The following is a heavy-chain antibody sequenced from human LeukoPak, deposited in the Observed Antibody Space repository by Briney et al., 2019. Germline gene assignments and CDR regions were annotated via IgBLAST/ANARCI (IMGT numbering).Heavy chain of an antibody. CDR2: IYYSGST. J-gene: IGHJ3*02. CDR3: ARDGRDGAFDI. Sequence: SETLSLTCTVSGGSISSSSYYWGWIRQPPGKGLEWIGSIYYSGSTYYNPSLKSRVTISVDTSKNQFSLKLSSVTAADTAVYYCARDGRDGAFDIWGQGTMVTVSS. CDR1: GGSISSSSYY. V-gene: IGHV4-39*07. D-gene: IGHD5-24*01.